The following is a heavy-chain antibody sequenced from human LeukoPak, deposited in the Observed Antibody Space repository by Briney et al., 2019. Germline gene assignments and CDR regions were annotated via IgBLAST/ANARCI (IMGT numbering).Heavy chain of an antibody. CDR3: ARGVGSSESNYFDP. CDR2: IHNTGST. Sequence: SETLSLTCTVSGGSITSGNFYWSWIRQPAGKGLEWIGRIHNTGSTNYNPSLKSRVTISVDRSKNQFSLMLKSVTAADTAVYYCARGVGSSESNYFDPWGQGTQATVSS. CDR1: GGSITSGNFY. V-gene: IGHV4-61*02. J-gene: IGHJ5*02. D-gene: IGHD1-26*01.